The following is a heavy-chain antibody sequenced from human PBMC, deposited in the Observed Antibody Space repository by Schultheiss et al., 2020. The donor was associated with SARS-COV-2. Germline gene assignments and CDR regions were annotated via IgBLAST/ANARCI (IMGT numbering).Heavy chain of an antibody. CDR3: ARDDGGYPRSPSYWYFDL. J-gene: IGHJ2*01. CDR2: IYYSGST. CDR1: GGSISSGGYY. D-gene: IGHD4-23*01. Sequence: SQTLSLTCTVSGGSISSGGYYWTWIRQPPGKGLEWIGYIYYSGSTNYNPSLKSRVTISVDTSKNQFSLKLSSVTAADTAVYYCARDDGGYPRSPSYWYFDLWGRGTLVTVSS. V-gene: IGHV4-61*08.